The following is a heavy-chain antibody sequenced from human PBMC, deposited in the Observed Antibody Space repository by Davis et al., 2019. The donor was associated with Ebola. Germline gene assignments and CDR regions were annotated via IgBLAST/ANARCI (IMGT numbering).Heavy chain of an antibody. D-gene: IGHD3-22*01. V-gene: IGHV3-21*04. CDR2: ISSSSSYI. J-gene: IGHJ3*02. Sequence: GGSLRLSCAASGFTFSSYSMNWVRQAPGKGLEWVSSISSSSSYIYYADSVKGRFTISRDNAKNSLYLQMNSLRAEDTAVYYCARELTFLGSTMIVVVTQNAFDIWGQGTMVTVSS. CDR3: ARELTFLGSTMIVVVTQNAFDI. CDR1: GFTFSSYS.